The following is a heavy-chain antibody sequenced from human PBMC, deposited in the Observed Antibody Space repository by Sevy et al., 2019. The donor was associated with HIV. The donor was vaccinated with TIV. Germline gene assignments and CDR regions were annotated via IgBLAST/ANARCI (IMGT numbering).Heavy chain of an antibody. CDR1: GFTFSNYA. V-gene: IGHV3-23*01. CDR2: ISGSGSTP. D-gene: IGHD3-10*01. J-gene: IGHJ4*02. Sequence: GGSLRLSCAASGFTFSNYAMNWVRRAPGKGLEWVSHISGSGSTPYYADSVKGRFTISRDNSKNMLYLTMNSLRAEDTAVYYCAKLGPYYGSGKDYFDYWGQGTLVTVSS. CDR3: AKLGPYYGSGKDYFDY.